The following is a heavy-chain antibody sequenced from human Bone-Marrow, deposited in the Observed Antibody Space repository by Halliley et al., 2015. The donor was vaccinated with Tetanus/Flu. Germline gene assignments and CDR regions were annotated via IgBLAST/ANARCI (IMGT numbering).Heavy chain of an antibody. J-gene: IGHJ5*02. CDR1: GFILSSYE. D-gene: IGHD3-9*01. CDR3: ARGPTSNAVLTGPNWFDP. V-gene: IGHV3-48*03. CDR2: IRVRGTTI. Sequence: SLRLSCTASGFILSSYEMNWVRQAPGKGLEWVSYIRVRGTTIYYADSVQGRFTISRDHATNSLYLQMNSLRAEDTAVYYCARGPTSNAVLTGPNWFDPWGQGPLVTVPS.